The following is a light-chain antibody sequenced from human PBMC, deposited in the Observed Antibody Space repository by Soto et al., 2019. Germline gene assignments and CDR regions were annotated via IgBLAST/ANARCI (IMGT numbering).Light chain of an antibody. V-gene: IGKV1-39*01. CDR2: AAS. CDR1: QTISNY. CDR3: HQSYSTPYT. J-gene: IGKJ2*01. Sequence: DIQMTQSPSSLSASVGDRLTITCRASQTISNYLNWFQQKPGKAPKLLIYAASSLQSGVPSRFSGSGSGTDFTLTISTLQPEDFATYYCHQSYSTPYTFGQGTRLEIK.